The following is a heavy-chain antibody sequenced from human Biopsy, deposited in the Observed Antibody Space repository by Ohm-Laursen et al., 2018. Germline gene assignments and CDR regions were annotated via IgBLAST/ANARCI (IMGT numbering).Heavy chain of an antibody. V-gene: IGHV4-59*08. D-gene: IGHD1-26*01. CDR2: IYYTGST. J-gene: IGHJ2*01. CDR1: GGSISSYY. CDR3: ARHAPSYSGSYWRYFDL. Sequence: SETLSLTCTVSGGSISSYYWSWIRQPPGKGPEWIGYIYYTGSTNYNPSLKSRVTISVDTSMNHLSPRLTSVTAADTAVYYCARHAPSYSGSYWRYFDLWGRGTLVTVSS.